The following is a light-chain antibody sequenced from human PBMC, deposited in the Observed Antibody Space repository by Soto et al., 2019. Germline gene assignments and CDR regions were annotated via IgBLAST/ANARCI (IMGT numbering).Light chain of an antibody. CDR1: QSVSSSY. CDR3: QQYGSSPWT. J-gene: IGKJ1*01. V-gene: IGKV3-20*01. Sequence: EIVLTQSPGTLSLSPGERATLSCRASQSVSSSYLAWYQQKPGQAPRLLIYGASSRATGIPDGFSGSGSGTDLTLTISSLEPEDFAVYYCQQYGSSPWTFGQGTKVEIK. CDR2: GAS.